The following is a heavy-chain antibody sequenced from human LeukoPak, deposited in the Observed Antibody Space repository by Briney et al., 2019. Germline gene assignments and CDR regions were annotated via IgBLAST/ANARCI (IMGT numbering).Heavy chain of an antibody. J-gene: IGHJ4*02. CDR2: INPSGGST. V-gene: IGHV1-46*01. CDR1: GYTFTSYY. Sequence: GASVKVSCKASGYTFTSYYMHWVRQAPGQGLEWMGIINPSGGSTSYAQKFQGRVTMTRDTSTSTVYMELSSLRSEDTAVYYCARDPYYYDGSGYYLDYWGQGTLVTVSS. D-gene: IGHD3-22*01. CDR3: ARDPYYYDGSGYYLDY.